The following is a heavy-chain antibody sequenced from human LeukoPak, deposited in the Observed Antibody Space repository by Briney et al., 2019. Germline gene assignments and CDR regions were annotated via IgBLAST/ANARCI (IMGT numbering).Heavy chain of an antibody. D-gene: IGHD5-18*01. J-gene: IGHJ4*02. CDR3: ATGYSYVYGLGYYFEN. CDR2: ITWDGGIT. Sequence: GGSLRLSCAASGFNFDDYTMHWVRQAPGKGLEWVSLITWDGGITYYADSVTGRFTISRDNGRNSLYMQMNSLRTEDTALYYCATGYSYVYGLGYYFENWGQGTLVTVSS. V-gene: IGHV3-43*01. CDR1: GFNFDDYT.